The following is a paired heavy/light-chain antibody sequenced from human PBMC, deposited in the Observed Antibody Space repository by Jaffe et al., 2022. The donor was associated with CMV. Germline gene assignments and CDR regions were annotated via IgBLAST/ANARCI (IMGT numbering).Heavy chain of an antibody. CDR2: ISAYNGNT. CDR1: GYTFTSYG. J-gene: IGHJ3*02. V-gene: IGHV1-18*04. Sequence: QVQLVQSGAEVKKPGASVKVSCKASGYTFTSYGISWVRQAPGQGLEWMGWISAYNGNTNYAQKLQGRVTMTTDTSTSTAYMELRSLRSDDTAVYYCARAYYYDSRSTEGGGAFDIWGQGTMVTVSS. CDR3: ARAYYYDSRSTEGGGAFDI. D-gene: IGHD3-22*01.
Light chain of an antibody. J-gene: IGKJ1*01. CDR1: QSVSSSY. V-gene: IGKV3-20*01. Sequence: EIVLTQSPGTLSLSPGERATLSCRASQSVSSSYLAWYQQKPGQAPRLLIYGASSRATGIPDRFSGSGSGTDFTLTISRLEPEDFAVYYCQQYGSSPQSFGQGTKVEIK. CDR2: GAS. CDR3: QQYGSSPQS.